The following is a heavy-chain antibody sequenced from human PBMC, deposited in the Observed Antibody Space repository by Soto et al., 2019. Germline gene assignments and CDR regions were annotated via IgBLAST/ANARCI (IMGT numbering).Heavy chain of an antibody. CDR1: GGSISSGGYY. J-gene: IGHJ6*02. D-gene: IGHD2-2*01. CDR3: ASILSGYCSSTICLYYYGMDV. V-gene: IGHV4-31*03. CDR2: IYYSGSP. Sequence: QVQLQESGPGLVKPSQTLSLTCTVSGGSISSGGYYWSWIRQHPGEGLEWIGYIYYSGSPYYNPSLKIRVTISVDTSKNQFSLKLSSVTAAHTAVYYCASILSGYCSSTICLYYYGMDVWGQGTTVTVSS.